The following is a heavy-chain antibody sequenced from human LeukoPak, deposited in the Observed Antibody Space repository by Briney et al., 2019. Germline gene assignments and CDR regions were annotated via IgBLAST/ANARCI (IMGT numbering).Heavy chain of an antibody. D-gene: IGHD3-22*01. J-gene: IGHJ4*02. V-gene: IGHV1-69*13. Sequence: SVKVSCKASGGTFSSYAISWVRQAPGQGLGWMGGIIPIFGTANYAQKFQGRVTITADESTSTAYMELSSLRSEDTAVYYCARPLDPGNYYDSSGSFVYWGQGTLATVSS. CDR1: GGTFSSYA. CDR2: IIPIFGTA. CDR3: ARPLDPGNYYDSSGSFVY.